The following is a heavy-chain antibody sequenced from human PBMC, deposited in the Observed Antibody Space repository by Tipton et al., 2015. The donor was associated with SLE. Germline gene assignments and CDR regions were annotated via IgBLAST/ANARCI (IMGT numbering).Heavy chain of an antibody. J-gene: IGHJ5*02. CDR1: GGSISSYY. V-gene: IGHV4-59*08. D-gene: IGHD3-10*01. CDR2: IYYSGST. CDR3: ARHVTYDGSGRVWFDP. Sequence: TLSLTCTVSGGSISSYYWSWIRQPPGKGLEWIGYIYYSGSTNYNPSLKSRVTISVDTSKNQFSLKLSSVTAADTAVYYCARHVTYDGSGRVWFDPWGQGTLVTVSS.